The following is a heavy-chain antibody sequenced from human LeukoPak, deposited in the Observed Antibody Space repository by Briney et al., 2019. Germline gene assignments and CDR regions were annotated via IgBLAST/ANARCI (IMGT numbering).Heavy chain of an antibody. CDR1: GFTFSSYW. J-gene: IGHJ4*02. D-gene: IGHD2-2*01. Sequence: PGGSLRLSCAASGFTFSSYWMSWVRQAPGKGPEWVANIKQDGSEKYYVHSVKGRFTISRDNAKNSLYLQMNSLRAEDTAVYYCAREYCSSTSCHAYYFDYWGQGTLVTVSS. CDR2: IKQDGSEK. CDR3: AREYCSSTSCHAYYFDY. V-gene: IGHV3-7*03.